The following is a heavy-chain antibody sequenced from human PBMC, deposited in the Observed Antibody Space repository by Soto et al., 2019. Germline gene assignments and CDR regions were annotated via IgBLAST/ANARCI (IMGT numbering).Heavy chain of an antibody. CDR2: SNGDGSIS. CDR3: STGTFRDY. Sequence: EVQLVESEGWIVQPGGSLKLSCAASGLTFSRFWIHWVRQVPGKGLVWVARSNGDGSISDYAEPVKGRFSVYRDNAKNTMFLQMNSLRAEDTAVYYCSTGTFRDYWGQGALVTVAS. V-gene: IGHV3-74*01. J-gene: IGHJ4*02. CDR1: GLTFSRFW. D-gene: IGHD2-8*02.